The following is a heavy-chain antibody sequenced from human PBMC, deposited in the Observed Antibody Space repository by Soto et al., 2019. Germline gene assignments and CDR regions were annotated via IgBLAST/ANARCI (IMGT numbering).Heavy chain of an antibody. CDR1: GFTFSSYS. CDR2: ISSSSSTI. Sequence: PGGSLRLSCAASGFTFSSYSMNWVRQAPGKGLEWVSYISSSSSTIYYADSVKGRFTISRDNAKNSLYLQMNSLRDEDTAVYYCAGLQITQFDPWGQGTLVTVSP. J-gene: IGHJ5*02. CDR3: AGLQITQFDP. D-gene: IGHD3-16*01. V-gene: IGHV3-48*02.